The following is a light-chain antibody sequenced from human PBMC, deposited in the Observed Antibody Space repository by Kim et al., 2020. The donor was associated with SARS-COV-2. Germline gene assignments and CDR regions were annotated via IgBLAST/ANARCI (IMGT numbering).Light chain of an antibody. CDR1: NIGRKS. CDR3: QEWDGTSDLLVV. J-gene: IGLJ2*01. Sequence: PGKAATITCGRNNIGRKSVHWYQQKPGQAPLLVVYDDTDRPSGIPERFSGSNSGSTATLTITRVEAGDEADYYCQEWDGTSDLLVVFGGGTQLTVL. CDR2: DDT. V-gene: IGLV3-21*03.